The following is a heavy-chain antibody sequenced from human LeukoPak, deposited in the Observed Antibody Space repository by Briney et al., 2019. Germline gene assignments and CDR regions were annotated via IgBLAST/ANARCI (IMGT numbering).Heavy chain of an antibody. CDR2: IYPGDSDT. Sequence: RGESLKISCKGSGYSFTSYWIGWVRQMPGKGLEWMGIIYPGDSDTRYSPSFQGQVTISADKSISTAYLQWSSLKASDTAMYYCATNALVALRTRAAFDIWGQGTLVTVSS. J-gene: IGHJ3*02. V-gene: IGHV5-51*01. CDR3: ATNALVALRTRAAFDI. D-gene: IGHD2-8*02. CDR1: GYSFTSYW.